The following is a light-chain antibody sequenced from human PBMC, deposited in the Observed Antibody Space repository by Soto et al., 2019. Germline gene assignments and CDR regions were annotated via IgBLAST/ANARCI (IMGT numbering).Light chain of an antibody. Sequence: ESVLTQSPGTLSMSPGERATLSCRASQSVSSSYSAWYQQKPGQAPRLLIYGASSRATGIPDRFSGSGSGTDFTLTISRLEPEDFAVHYCQQYGSSPFTFGLGPKWISN. V-gene: IGKV3-20*01. J-gene: IGKJ3*01. CDR2: GAS. CDR1: QSVSSSY. CDR3: QQYGSSPFT.